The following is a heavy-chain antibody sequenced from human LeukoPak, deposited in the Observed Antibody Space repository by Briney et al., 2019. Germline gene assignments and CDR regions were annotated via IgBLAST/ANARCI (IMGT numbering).Heavy chain of an antibody. CDR2: ICNSGSS. Sequence: SETLSLTCTVSGGSISSYYWSWIRQPPGKGLEWIGYICNSGSSNYNPSLKSRVTISVDTSKNQFSLKLSSVTAADTAVYYCARGRLPAENKYCSGGSCYFHGMDVWGQGTTVTVSS. V-gene: IGHV4-59*01. J-gene: IGHJ6*02. CDR3: ARGRLPAENKYCSGGSCYFHGMDV. D-gene: IGHD2-15*01. CDR1: GGSISSYY.